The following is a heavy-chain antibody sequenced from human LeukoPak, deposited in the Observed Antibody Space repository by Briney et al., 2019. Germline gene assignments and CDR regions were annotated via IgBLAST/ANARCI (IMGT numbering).Heavy chain of an antibody. V-gene: IGHV1-2*02. CDR2: INPNSGGT. J-gene: IGHJ5*02. CDR1: GCTFTGYY. Sequence: GASVKVSCKASGCTFTGYYMHWVRQAPGQGLEWMGWINPNSGGTNYAQKFQGRVTMTRDTSISTAYMELSRLRSDDTAVYHCARCSSFLRWDWFDPWGQGTLVTVSS. D-gene: IGHD6-6*01. CDR3: ARCSSFLRWDWFDP.